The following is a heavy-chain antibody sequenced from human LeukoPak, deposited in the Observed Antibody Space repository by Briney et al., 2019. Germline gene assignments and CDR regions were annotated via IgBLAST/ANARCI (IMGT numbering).Heavy chain of an antibody. Sequence: GGSLRLSCAASGFMFSSYSMNWVRQAPGKGLEWVSYISGRSDYIFYGDSVRGRFTISRDNAKNSLFLQMDSLRGEDTAVYYCARCTTGKTFGSLREIKKSREIDYWGQGTLVTVSS. CDR2: ISGRSDYI. V-gene: IGHV3-21*01. J-gene: IGHJ4*02. CDR1: GFMFSSYS. CDR3: ARCTTGKTFGSLREIKKSREIDY. D-gene: IGHD1-1*01.